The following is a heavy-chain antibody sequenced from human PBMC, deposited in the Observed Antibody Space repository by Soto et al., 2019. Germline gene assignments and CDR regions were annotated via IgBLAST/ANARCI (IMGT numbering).Heavy chain of an antibody. Sequence: SETLSLTCTVSGGSISSGDYYWSWIRQPPGKDLEWIGYIYYSGSTYYNPSLKSRVTISVDTSKNQFSLKLSSVTAADTAVYYCARGRLLWFGKKYGMDVWGQGTTVTVSS. CDR3: ARGRLLWFGKKYGMDV. CDR2: IYYSGST. D-gene: IGHD3-10*01. V-gene: IGHV4-30-4*01. J-gene: IGHJ6*02. CDR1: GGSISSGDYY.